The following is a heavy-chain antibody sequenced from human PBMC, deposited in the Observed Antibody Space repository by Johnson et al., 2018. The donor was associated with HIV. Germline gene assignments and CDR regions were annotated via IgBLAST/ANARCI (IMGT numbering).Heavy chain of an antibody. D-gene: IGHD2-21*02. CDR2: IRTDGSST. CDR3: ARGGGGDWYNAFGL. V-gene: IGHV3-11*04. J-gene: IGHJ3*01. Sequence: QVQLVESGGGLVKPGGSLRLSCTASGFTFSDYYMTWIRQAPGKGLEWVSYIRTDGSSTYYADAVKGRFTFVRDNAKNSVYLQMTSLRVEDTAVYYCARGGGGDWYNAFGLWGRGTMVTVSS. CDR1: GFTFSDYY.